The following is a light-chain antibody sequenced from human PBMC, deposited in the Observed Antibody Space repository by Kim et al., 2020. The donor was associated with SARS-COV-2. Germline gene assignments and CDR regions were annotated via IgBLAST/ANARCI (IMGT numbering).Light chain of an antibody. CDR1: QSISNH. J-gene: IGKJ2*01. CDR3: QQSDSQPYT. Sequence: EAVGDRVTIACRASQSISNHLNWYQHKAGKAPKLLIYAASSLQTGIPSRFSGSGSGTDFTLSISNLQPEDIAAYFCQQSDSQPYTFGQGTKLEI. CDR2: AAS. V-gene: IGKV1-39*01.